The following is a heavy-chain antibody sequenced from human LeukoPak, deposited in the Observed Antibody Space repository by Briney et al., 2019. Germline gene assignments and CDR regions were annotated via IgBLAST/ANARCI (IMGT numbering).Heavy chain of an antibody. Sequence: SETLSLTCAVSGYSISSGYYWGWIRQPPGKGLEWIGSIYHSGSTYYNPSLKSRVTISVDTSRNQFSLKLSSVTAADTAVYYCARHADSSSWYAYWGQGTLVTVSS. J-gene: IGHJ4*02. CDR3: ARHADSSSWYAY. V-gene: IGHV4-38-2*01. CDR2: IYHSGST. D-gene: IGHD6-13*01. CDR1: GYSISSGYY.